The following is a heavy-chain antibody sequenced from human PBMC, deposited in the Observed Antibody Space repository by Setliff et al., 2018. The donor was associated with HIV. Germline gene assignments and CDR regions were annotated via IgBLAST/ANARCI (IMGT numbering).Heavy chain of an antibody. CDR3: AREGNYYDSSGYDY. CDR1: GGSISSGSYY. D-gene: IGHD3-22*01. V-gene: IGHV4-61*09. J-gene: IGHJ4*02. Sequence: SETLSLTCTVSGGSISSGSYYWSWIRQPAGKGLGWIGHIYTSGSTNYNPSLKSRVTISVGTSKNQFSLKLSSVTAADTAVYYCAREGNYYDSSGYDYWGQGTLVTVSS. CDR2: IYTSGST.